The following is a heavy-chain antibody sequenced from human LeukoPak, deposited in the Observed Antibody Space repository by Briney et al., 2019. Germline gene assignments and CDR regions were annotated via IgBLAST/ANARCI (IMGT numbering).Heavy chain of an antibody. J-gene: IGHJ6*03. CDR2: ASHNTGA. CDR1: GYSIGSDYY. CDR3: AREPGGGHNYYYMDV. D-gene: IGHD3-16*01. V-gene: IGHV4-38-2*02. Sequence: PSETLSLTCAVSGYSIGSDYYWGWIRPTPGKGLERLGIASHNTGASYNPSFKSRVTISLDTSKNHFSLTLTSVTAADTAVYFCAREPGGGHNYYYMDVWGKGTTVAVSS.